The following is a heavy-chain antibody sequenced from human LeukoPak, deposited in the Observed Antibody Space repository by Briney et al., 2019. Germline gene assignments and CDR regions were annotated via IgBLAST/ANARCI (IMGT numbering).Heavy chain of an antibody. V-gene: IGHV1-3*01. Sequence: ASVKLSCKASGYTFSNFAIHWVRQAPGQSLEWMGWINAANGNSVYSEKFQGRVTFTTDTSASTAYMELSSLRSEDTAVYYCARGGSRYYYYYMDVWGKGTTVTVSS. D-gene: IGHD3-10*01. CDR1: GYTFSNFA. CDR2: INAANGNS. J-gene: IGHJ6*03. CDR3: ARGGSRYYYYYMDV.